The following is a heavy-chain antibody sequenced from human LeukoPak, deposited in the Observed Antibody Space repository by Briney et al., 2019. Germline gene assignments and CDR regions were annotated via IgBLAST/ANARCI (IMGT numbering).Heavy chain of an antibody. CDR2: ISGSGGST. CDR3: AKGGRGWPRWGDY. Sequence: PGGSLRLSCAASGFTFSSYAMSWVRPAPGKGREWVSAISGSGGSTYYAGSVKRRFPISRDNSKNTLYLQMSSVRAEDTAVYYCAKGGRGWPRWGDYWGQGTLVTVSS. J-gene: IGHJ4*02. D-gene: IGHD6-19*01. V-gene: IGHV3-23*01. CDR1: GFTFSSYA.